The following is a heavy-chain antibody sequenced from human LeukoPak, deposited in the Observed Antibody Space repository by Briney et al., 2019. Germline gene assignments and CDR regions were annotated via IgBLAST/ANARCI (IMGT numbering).Heavy chain of an antibody. CDR2: IYYSGST. CDR3: ARDGPVSGSSPYYYYYYMDV. D-gene: IGHD1-26*01. CDR1: GGSISSYY. Sequence: SDTLSLTCTVSGGSISSYYWSWIRQPPGKGLGWIGYIYYSGSTNYNPSLKSRVTISVDTSKNQFSLKLSSVTAADTAVYYCARDGPVSGSSPYYYYYYMDVWGKGTTVTVSS. V-gene: IGHV4-59*01. J-gene: IGHJ6*03.